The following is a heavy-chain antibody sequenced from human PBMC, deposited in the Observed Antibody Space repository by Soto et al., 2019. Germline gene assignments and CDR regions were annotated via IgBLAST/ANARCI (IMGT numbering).Heavy chain of an antibody. Sequence: GGSLRLSCEASGFTISECSMNWVRQAPGKGLEWLAYITIRTGNVLYADSVRGRFTISADNAENSVILQMNSLRDEDSAVYFCVIFRYLYRDMFLAYFWGQGTLVTVYS. V-gene: IGHV3-48*02. CDR1: GFTISECS. D-gene: IGHD3-10*02. CDR2: ITIRTGNV. CDR3: VIFRYLYRDMFLAYF. J-gene: IGHJ4*01.